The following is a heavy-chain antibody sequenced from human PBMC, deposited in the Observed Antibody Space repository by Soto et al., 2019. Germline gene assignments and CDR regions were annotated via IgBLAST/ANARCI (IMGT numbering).Heavy chain of an antibody. J-gene: IGHJ4*02. CDR3: ANDIQGAQGGASFDY. CDR1: GFTFDDYA. D-gene: IGHD1-26*01. CDR2: ISWNSGSI. V-gene: IGHV3-9*01. Sequence: GGSLRLSCAASGFTFDDYAMHWVRQAPGKGLEWVSGISWNSGSIGYADSVKGRFTISRDNAKNSLYLQMNSLRAEDTALYYCANDIQGAQGGASFDYWGQGTLVTVSS.